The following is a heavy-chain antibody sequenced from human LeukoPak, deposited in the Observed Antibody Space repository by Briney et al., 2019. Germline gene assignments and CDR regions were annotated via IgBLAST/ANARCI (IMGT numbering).Heavy chain of an antibody. J-gene: IGHJ5*02. CDR2: INHSGST. CDR3: ARGLAAYCSSASCYGRNWFDP. D-gene: IGHD2-2*01. Sequence: SETLPLTCAVYGGSFSGYYFSWIRQPPGKGLEWIGEINHSGSTNYNPSLKSRVTISVDTSKNQFSLKLSSVTAADTAVYYCARGLAAYCSSASCYGRNWFDPWGQGTLVTVSS. V-gene: IGHV4-34*01. CDR1: GGSFSGYY.